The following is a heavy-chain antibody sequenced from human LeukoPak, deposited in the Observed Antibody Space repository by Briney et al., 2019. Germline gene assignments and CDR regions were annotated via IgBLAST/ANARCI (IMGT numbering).Heavy chain of an antibody. CDR1: GFSFSGHW. Sequence: GGSLRLSCTASGFSFSGHWMHWARQLPGKGLVWVSRISPTGSTTSYADSVKGRFTVSRDNAKNTLYLQVNNLRAEDTAVYYCARGPNSNWSGLDFWGQGTLLSVSS. J-gene: IGHJ4*02. CDR2: ISPTGSTT. CDR3: ARGPNSNWSGLDF. D-gene: IGHD6-6*01. V-gene: IGHV3-74*01.